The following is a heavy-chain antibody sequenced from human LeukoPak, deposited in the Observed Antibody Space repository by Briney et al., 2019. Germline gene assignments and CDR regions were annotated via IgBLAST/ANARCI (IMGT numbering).Heavy chain of an antibody. CDR2: ISYDGSNK. J-gene: IGHJ4*02. CDR1: GFTFSSYA. V-gene: IGHV3-30-3*02. Sequence: GRSLTLSCAASGFTFSSYAMHWVRQAPGKGLEGVAVISYDGSNKYYAVSVKGRFTISRDNSKHTLYVQMNSLRAEDTAVYYCAKRDSSGYFFFDYWGQGTLVTVSS. D-gene: IGHD6-19*01. CDR3: AKRDSSGYFFFDY.